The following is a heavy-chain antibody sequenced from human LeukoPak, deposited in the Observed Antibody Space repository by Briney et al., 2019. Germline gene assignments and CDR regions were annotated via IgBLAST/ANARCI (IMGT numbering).Heavy chain of an antibody. D-gene: IGHD5-18*01. CDR1: GFTFSRYR. V-gene: IGHV3-48*01. CDR2: ISSSGSTI. Sequence: GGSLRLSCAASGFTFSRYRMNWVRQAPGKGLEWVSSISSSGSTIYYADSVRGRFTISRDSAKNSLYLQMNSLRAEDTAVYYCAKGGAARFDYWGQGTLVTVSS. CDR3: AKGGAARFDY. J-gene: IGHJ4*02.